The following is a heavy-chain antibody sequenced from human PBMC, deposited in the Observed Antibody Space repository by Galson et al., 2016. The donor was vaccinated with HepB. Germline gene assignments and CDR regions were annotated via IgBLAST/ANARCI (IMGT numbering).Heavy chain of an antibody. CDR2: INQDGTEA. CDR3: ARDFGGYTYGKYFFDC. V-gene: IGHV3-7*01. D-gene: IGHD5-18*01. Sequence: SLRLSCAASGFTFSNYHMSWVRQTPGKGLEWVANINQDGTEAHYVDSLKGRFTISRDNAKNSLYLQMNSLRAEDTAVYYCARDFGGYTYGKYFFDCWGQGTLVTVSS. J-gene: IGHJ4*02. CDR1: GFTFSNYH.